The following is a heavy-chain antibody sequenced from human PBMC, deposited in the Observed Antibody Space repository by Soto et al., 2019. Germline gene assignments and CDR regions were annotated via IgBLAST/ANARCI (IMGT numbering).Heavy chain of an antibody. J-gene: IGHJ6*03. Sequence: SETLCLTWAVSSGSSSSSNWWSLVRHPPGKGLEWIGEIYHSGSTNYNPSLKSRVTISVDKSKNQFSLKLSSVTAADTAVYYCVRVGTVTTMLGYYYYMDVWGKGTTVTVSS. V-gene: IGHV4-4*02. CDR3: VRVGTVTTMLGYYYYMDV. CDR1: SGSSSSSNW. CDR2: IYHSGST. D-gene: IGHD4-4*01.